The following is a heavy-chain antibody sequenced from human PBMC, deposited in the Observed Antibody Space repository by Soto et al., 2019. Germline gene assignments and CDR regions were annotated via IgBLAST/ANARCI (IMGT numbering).Heavy chain of an antibody. J-gene: IGHJ6*03. CDR2: INPSGGST. CDR1: GYTFTSYY. V-gene: IGHV1-46*03. D-gene: IGHD1-7*01. Sequence: GASVKVSCKASGYTFTSYYMHWVRQAPGQGLEWMGIINPSGGSTSYAQKFQGRVTMTRDTSTSTVYMELSSLRSEDTAVYYCARVNVAGTPRRYYYYMDVWGKGTTVTVSS. CDR3: ARVNVAGTPRRYYYYMDV.